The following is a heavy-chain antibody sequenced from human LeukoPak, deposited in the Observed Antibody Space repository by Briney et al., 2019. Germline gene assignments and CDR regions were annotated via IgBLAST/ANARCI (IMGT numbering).Heavy chain of an antibody. D-gene: IGHD3-22*01. CDR1: GYTFTGYY. V-gene: IGHV1-2*02. CDR3: AKEVHYYDSSDYFPLGY. J-gene: IGHJ4*02. Sequence: WASVKVSCKASGYTFTGYYMHWVRQAPGQGLEWMGWINPNSGGTNYAQKFQGRVTMTRDTSISTAYMELSRLRSDDTAVYYCAKEVHYYDSSDYFPLGYWGQGTLITVSS. CDR2: INPNSGGT.